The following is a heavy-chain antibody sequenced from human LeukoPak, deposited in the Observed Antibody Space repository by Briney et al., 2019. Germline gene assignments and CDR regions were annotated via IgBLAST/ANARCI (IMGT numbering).Heavy chain of an antibody. Sequence: ASVKVSCKASGYTFTGYYMHWVRQAPGQGLEWMGWINPNSGGTNYAQKFQGRVTMTRDTSISTAYMELSRLRSDDAAVYYCARGGGYSYGALSYWGQGTLVTVSS. CDR3: ARGGGYSYGALSY. CDR1: GYTFTGYY. J-gene: IGHJ4*02. V-gene: IGHV1-2*02. CDR2: INPNSGGT. D-gene: IGHD5-18*01.